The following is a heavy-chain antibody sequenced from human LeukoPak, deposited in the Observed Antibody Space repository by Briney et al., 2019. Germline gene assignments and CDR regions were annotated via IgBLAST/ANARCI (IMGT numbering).Heavy chain of an antibody. V-gene: IGHV3-7*04. CDR1: GFTLSSNW. CDR2: INPDGSEK. CDR3: ARAVVVVAALDY. J-gene: IGHJ4*02. D-gene: IGHD2-15*01. Sequence: GGSLRLSCAASGFTLSSNWMSWVRQAPGQGLEWVALINPDGSEKRYVDSVKGRFTISRDNAKNSLYLQMNSLTAEDTAVYYCARAVVVVAALDYWGQGTLVTVSS.